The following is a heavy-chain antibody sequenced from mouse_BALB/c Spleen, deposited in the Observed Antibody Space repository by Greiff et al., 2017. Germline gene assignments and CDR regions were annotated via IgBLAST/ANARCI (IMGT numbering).Heavy chain of an antibody. V-gene: IGHV5-9-3*01. Sequence: LVESGGGLVKPGGSLKLSCAASGFTFSSYAMSWVRQTPEKRLEWVATISSGGSYTYYPDSVKGRFTISRDNAKNTLYLQMSSLRSEDTAMYYCATGRMDYWGQGTSVTVSS. CDR3: ATGRMDY. CDR2: ISSGGSYT. CDR1: GFTFSSYA. J-gene: IGHJ4*01.